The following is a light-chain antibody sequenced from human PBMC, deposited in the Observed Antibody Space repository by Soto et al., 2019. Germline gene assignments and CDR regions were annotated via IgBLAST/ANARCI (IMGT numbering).Light chain of an antibody. V-gene: IGKV1-33*01. J-gene: IGKJ2*01. Sequence: DIQMTQSPCSLSASVGDRVTITCQASQDITNNLNWYQQKSGKAPKLLIYDASNLETGVPSRFSGCGSGTDFTFTISSLQPEDIAVYYCQLYGDSPMYTFGLGTKVDIK. CDR1: QDITNN. CDR3: QLYGDSPMYT. CDR2: DAS.